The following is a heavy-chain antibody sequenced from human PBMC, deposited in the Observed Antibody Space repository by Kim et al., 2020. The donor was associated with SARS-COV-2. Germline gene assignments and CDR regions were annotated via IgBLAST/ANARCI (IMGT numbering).Heavy chain of an antibody. J-gene: IGHJ3*02. Sequence: PTRKTRVAMSVDTSKNQFSLKVSSVTAADAGVYYCARGIWFGESSDAFDIWGQGTMVTVSS. CDR3: ARGIWFGESSDAFDI. D-gene: IGHD3-10*01. V-gene: IGHV4-4*07.